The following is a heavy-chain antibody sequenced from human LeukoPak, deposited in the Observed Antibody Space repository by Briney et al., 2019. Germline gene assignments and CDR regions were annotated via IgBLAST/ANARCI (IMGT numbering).Heavy chain of an antibody. CDR3: ARGVRDGYNPGPFDY. J-gene: IGHJ4*02. CDR1: GGSFSGYY. V-gene: IGHV4-34*01. D-gene: IGHD5-12*01. Sequence: SETLSLTCAVYGGSFSGYYWSWIRQPPGKGLEWIGEINHSGSTNYNPSLKSRVTISVDTSKNQFSLKLSSVTAADTAVYYCARGVRDGYNPGPFDYWGRGTLVTVSS. CDR2: INHSGST.